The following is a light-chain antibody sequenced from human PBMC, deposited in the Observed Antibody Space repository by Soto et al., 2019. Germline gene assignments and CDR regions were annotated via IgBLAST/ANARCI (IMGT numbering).Light chain of an antibody. V-gene: IGKV3-11*01. J-gene: IGKJ5*01. Sequence: EVVLTQSPATLSVSPGERATLSCRASQTVSRSLAWYQQKPGQPPRLLIYDASTRATGVPARFSGSGSGTDFSLTISSLEPEDFAIYYCQQRSNWPPSITFGQGTRLEIK. CDR1: QTVSRS. CDR2: DAS. CDR3: QQRSNWPPSIT.